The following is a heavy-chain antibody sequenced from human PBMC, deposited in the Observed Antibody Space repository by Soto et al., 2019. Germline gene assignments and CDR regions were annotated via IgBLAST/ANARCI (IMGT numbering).Heavy chain of an antibody. Sequence: EVQLVESGGGLVQPGRSLRLSCAASGFTFDDYAMHWVRQAPGKGLEWVSSINWNSGNIRYADSVKGRFTISRDNAKNSLYLQMNSLRAEDTALYYCAKDIGYSGYDGSGYWGRGTLVTVSS. D-gene: IGHD5-12*01. J-gene: IGHJ4*02. CDR1: GFTFDDYA. V-gene: IGHV3-9*01. CDR2: INWNSGNI. CDR3: AKDIGYSGYDGSGY.